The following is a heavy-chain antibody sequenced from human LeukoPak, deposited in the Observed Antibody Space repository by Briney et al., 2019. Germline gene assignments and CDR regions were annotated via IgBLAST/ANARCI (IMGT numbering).Heavy chain of an antibody. V-gene: IGHV3-21*01. Sequence: GGSLRLSCAASGFTFSNYAMHWVRQAPGKGLEWVSSISSSSSYMYYADSMRGRFTISRDSAQNSLYLQMNGLKAEDTAVYYCARDSGLLPIVTYYFDSWGQGTLVTVSS. CDR1: GFTFSNYA. CDR2: ISSSSSYM. D-gene: IGHD3-22*01. J-gene: IGHJ4*02. CDR3: ARDSGLLPIVTYYFDS.